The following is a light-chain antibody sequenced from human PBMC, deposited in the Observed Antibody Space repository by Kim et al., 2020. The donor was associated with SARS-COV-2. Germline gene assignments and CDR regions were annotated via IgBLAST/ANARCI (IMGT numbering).Light chain of an antibody. CDR2: QDS. CDR3: QAWDSSTWV. Sequence: SVSPGQTARITCSGDKLGDKYACWYQQKPGRSPVLVIYQDSKRPSGIPERFSGSNSGNTATLTISGTQAMDEADYYCQAWDSSTWVFGGGTQLTVL. CDR1: KLGDKY. V-gene: IGLV3-1*01. J-gene: IGLJ3*02.